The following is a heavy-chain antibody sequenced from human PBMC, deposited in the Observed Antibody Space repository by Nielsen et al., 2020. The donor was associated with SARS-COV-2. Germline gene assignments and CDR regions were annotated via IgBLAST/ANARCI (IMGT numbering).Heavy chain of an antibody. V-gene: IGHV4-59*01. Sequence: SETLSLTCIVSGGSIGSYYWSWIRQPPGKRLEWIGYMFYIGTANYNPSFQSRVNISVDTSKNQFSLQLSSVTAADTAIYYCARGGYNIYDFDYWGRGTLVTVSS. J-gene: IGHJ4*02. CDR3: ARGGYNIYDFDY. D-gene: IGHD5-24*01. CDR1: GGSIGSYY. CDR2: MFYIGTA.